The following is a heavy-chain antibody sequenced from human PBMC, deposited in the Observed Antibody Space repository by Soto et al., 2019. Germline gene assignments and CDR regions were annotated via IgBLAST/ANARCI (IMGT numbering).Heavy chain of an antibody. CDR2: ISGSGTST. J-gene: IGHJ6*02. V-gene: IGHV3-23*01. CDR3: AQGPTTFSGTHNYYYGMDV. D-gene: IGHD1-26*01. Sequence: LRLSRTASGISISRRSMSRVRKTPGKGLEWVSAISGSGTSTYYSDSVKGGFTISRDNSKNTLYLQMNTLTAEDTAVYSCAQGPTTFSGTHNYYYGMDVWSRWTTVTVS. CDR1: GISISRRS.